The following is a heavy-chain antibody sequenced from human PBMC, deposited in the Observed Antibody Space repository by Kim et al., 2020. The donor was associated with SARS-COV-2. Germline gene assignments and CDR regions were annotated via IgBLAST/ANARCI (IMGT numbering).Heavy chain of an antibody. V-gene: IGHV3-48*02. CDR1: GFTFSSFT. CDR2: ISTSGTTM. CDR3: ARGSSGSDT. Sequence: GGSLRLSCAASGFTFSSFTMNWVRQAPGKGLEWVSYISTSGTTMYYADSVKGRFTISRDNAKNSLHLQMNSLRDEDTAVYYCARGSSGSDTWGQGTLVTVSS. D-gene: IGHD6-19*01. J-gene: IGHJ5*02.